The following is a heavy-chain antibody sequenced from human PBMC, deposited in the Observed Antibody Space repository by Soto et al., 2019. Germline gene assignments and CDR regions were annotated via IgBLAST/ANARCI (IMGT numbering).Heavy chain of an antibody. V-gene: IGHV3-23*01. D-gene: IGHD6-19*01. CDR3: AKSSSGWYDAFDI. CDR2: ISGSGGST. CDR1: GFTFSSYA. J-gene: IGHJ3*02. Sequence: EVQLLESGGGLVQPGGSLRLSCSASGFTFSSYAMSWVRQAPGKGLEWVSAISGSGGSTYYADSVKGRFTISRDNSKNTLYLQMNSLRAEDTAVYYCAKSSSGWYDAFDIWGQGTMVTVSS.